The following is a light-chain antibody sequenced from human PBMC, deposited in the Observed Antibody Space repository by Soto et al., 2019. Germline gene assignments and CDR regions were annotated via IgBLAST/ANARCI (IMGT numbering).Light chain of an antibody. CDR3: QQDNNWPLT. Sequence: EIVMTQSPATLSVSPGERATLSCRASQSVSSNLAWYQQKPGQTPRPLIYGASTRATGIPARFSGSGSGTEFTLTISSLQSEDFAVYFCQQDNNWPLTFGQGTKVEIK. CDR2: GAS. CDR1: QSVSSN. J-gene: IGKJ1*01. V-gene: IGKV3-15*01.